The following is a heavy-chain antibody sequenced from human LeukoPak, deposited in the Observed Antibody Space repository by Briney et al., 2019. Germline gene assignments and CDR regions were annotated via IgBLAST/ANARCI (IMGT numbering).Heavy chain of an antibody. CDR3: AISSSSSDNYFDY. CDR2: INHSGST. J-gene: IGHJ4*02. D-gene: IGHD2-2*01. Sequence: PSETLSLTCAVYGGSFSGYYWSWIRQPPGKGLEWIGEINHSGSTNYNPSLKSRVTISVDTSKNQFSLKLSSVTAADTAVYYCAISSSSSDNYFDYWGQGTLVTVSS. CDR1: GGSFSGYY. V-gene: IGHV4-34*01.